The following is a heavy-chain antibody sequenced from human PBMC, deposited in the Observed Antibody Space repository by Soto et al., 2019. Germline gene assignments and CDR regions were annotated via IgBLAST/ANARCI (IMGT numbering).Heavy chain of an antibody. CDR3: AKRYHSSNSGYLGSYDC. CDR1: GFTFSSHS. CDR2: VSSSSGST. Sequence: PGGSLRLSCAASGFTFSSHSMNWVRQAPGKGLEWVSAVSSSSGSTYYADSVKGRFTISRDNSKNTLYLQMSSLRAEDTAIYYCAKRYHSSNSGYLGSYDCWGQGTVVTVSS. D-gene: IGHD3-22*01. V-gene: IGHV3-23*01. J-gene: IGHJ4*02.